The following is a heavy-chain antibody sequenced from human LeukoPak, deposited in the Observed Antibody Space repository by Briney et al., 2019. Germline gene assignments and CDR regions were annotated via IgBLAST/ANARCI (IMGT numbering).Heavy chain of an antibody. CDR2: IYHSGST. CDR3: ARDPQRYWYFDL. V-gene: IGHV4-38-2*02. Sequence: PSETLSLTCTVSGYSISSGYYWGWIRQPPGKGLEWIGSIYHSGSTYYNPSLKSRVTISVDTSKNQFSLKLSSVTAADTAVYYCARDPQRYWYFDLWGRGTLVTVSS. J-gene: IGHJ2*01. CDR1: GYSISSGYY. D-gene: IGHD2-2*01.